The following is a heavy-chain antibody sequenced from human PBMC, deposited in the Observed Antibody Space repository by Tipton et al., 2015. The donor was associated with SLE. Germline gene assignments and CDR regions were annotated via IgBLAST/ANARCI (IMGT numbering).Heavy chain of an antibody. CDR1: GYSFTNYW. CDR3: ARQNTGNYDV. Sequence: QLVQSGPEVKKAGESLKISCKGSGYSFTNYWIAWVRQMPGKGLEWMGIIYPGDSDTRYGPSFQGQVTFSVDTSINTAYLQWKSLKASDSAMYFCARQNTGNYDVWGQGTLVTTSS. V-gene: IGHV5-51*01. D-gene: IGHD1-26*01. CDR2: IYPGDSDT. J-gene: IGHJ4*02.